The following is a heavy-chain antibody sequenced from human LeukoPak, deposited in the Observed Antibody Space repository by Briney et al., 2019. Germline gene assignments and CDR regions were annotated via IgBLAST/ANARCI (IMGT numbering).Heavy chain of an antibody. V-gene: IGHV3-72*01. CDR1: GFTFSSYE. D-gene: IGHD3-3*01. CDR2: TRNKPNSYTT. J-gene: IGHJ3*02. CDR3: ARVVGYDFWSGYHDAFDI. Sequence: GGSLRLSCAASGFTFSSYEMNWVRQAPGKGLEWVGRTRNKPNSYTTEYAASVKGRFTISRDASKNSLYLQMNSLKTEDTAVYYCARVVGYDFWSGYHDAFDIWGQGTMVTVSS.